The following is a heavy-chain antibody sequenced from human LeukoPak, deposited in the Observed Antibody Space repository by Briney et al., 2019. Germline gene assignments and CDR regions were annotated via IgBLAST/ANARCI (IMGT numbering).Heavy chain of an antibody. CDR1: GFSFSSYW. Sequence: PPGGSLRLSCAASGFSFSSYWMHWVRQAPGKGLEWVARTNGDGSSTNYADSVKGRFTISRDNAKNTLYLQMNSLRAEDTAVYYCARPIYDTRNAMDVWGQGTTVTV. D-gene: IGHD3-22*01. J-gene: IGHJ6*02. V-gene: IGHV3-74*01. CDR3: ARPIYDTRNAMDV. CDR2: TNGDGSST.